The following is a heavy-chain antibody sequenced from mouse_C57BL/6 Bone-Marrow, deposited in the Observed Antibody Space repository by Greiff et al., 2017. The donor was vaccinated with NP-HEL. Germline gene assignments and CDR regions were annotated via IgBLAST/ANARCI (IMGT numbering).Heavy chain of an antibody. CDR3: ARHVHYYGSPWFDY. D-gene: IGHD1-1*01. Sequence: EVNLVESGGGLVQPGESLKLSCESNEYAFPSHDMSWVRQTPEQRLELVAAINRNGGSTYYPDTIESRFIISRDNTKKTLYLQMSSLRSEDTALYYGARHVHYYGSPWFDYWGQGTLVTVSA. CDR1: EYAFPSHD. V-gene: IGHV5-2*01. CDR2: INRNGGST. J-gene: IGHJ3*01.